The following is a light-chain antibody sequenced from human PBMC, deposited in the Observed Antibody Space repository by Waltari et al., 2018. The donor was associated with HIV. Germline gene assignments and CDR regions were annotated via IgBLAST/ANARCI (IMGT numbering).Light chain of an antibody. V-gene: IGLV2-8*01. CDR1: SSDVGGFNY. CDR2: EVN. Sequence: QSALTQPPSASGSPGQSVTISCTGTSSDVGGFNYVSCYQQHPNKAPKLMIDEVNRRPAGVPDRFARSKSGNTASLTVSGLQAEDEADYYCSSYGGIDDFLFGGGTKLTVL. J-gene: IGLJ2*01. CDR3: SSYGGIDDFL.